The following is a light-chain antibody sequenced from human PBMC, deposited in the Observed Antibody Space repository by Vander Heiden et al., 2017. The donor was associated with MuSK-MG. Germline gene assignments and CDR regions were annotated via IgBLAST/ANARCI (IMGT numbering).Light chain of an antibody. CDR2: DNN. V-gene: IGLV1-40*01. CDR1: RSNIGAGHD. CDR3: QSYDNSLSGSNV. J-gene: IGLJ1*01. Sequence: QSVLTQPPSVSGAPGQSVTISCTGSRSNIGAGHDVHWYQQLPGTAPKLLIYDNNNRPSGVPDRFSGSKSGTSASLAITGLQAEDEADYYCQSYDNSLSGSNVFGTGTKVTVL.